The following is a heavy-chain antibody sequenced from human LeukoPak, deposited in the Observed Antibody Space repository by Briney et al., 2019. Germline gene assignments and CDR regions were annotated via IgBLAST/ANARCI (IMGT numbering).Heavy chain of an antibody. J-gene: IGHJ5*02. CDR2: INPNSGGT. CDR1: RYTFTGYY. Sequence: ASVKVSCKASRYTFTGYYMHWVRQAPGQGLEWMGWINPNSGGTNYAQKFQGRVTMTRDTSISTAYMELSRLRSDDTAVYYCARPYCSSTSCYENWFDPWGQGTLVTVSS. D-gene: IGHD2-2*01. CDR3: ARPYCSSTSCYENWFDP. V-gene: IGHV1-2*02.